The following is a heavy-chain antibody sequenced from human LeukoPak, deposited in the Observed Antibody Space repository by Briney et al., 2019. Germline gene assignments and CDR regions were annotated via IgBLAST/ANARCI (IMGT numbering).Heavy chain of an antibody. CDR2: IYYSGST. V-gene: IGHV4-59*01. Sequence: SETLSLTCTVSGGSISSYYWSWIRQPPGKGLEWIGYIYYSGSTNYNPSLKRRVTISLDTSKNHFSLKLSSVTAADTAVYYCARATAGLDYWGQGTLVTVSS. D-gene: IGHD6-25*01. CDR3: ARATAGLDY. J-gene: IGHJ4*02. CDR1: GGSISSYY.